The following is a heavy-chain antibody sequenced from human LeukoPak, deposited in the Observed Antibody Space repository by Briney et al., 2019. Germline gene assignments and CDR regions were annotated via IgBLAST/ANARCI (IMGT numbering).Heavy chain of an antibody. V-gene: IGHV1-46*01. CDR2: INPSGGST. J-gene: IGHJ5*02. CDR3: ASTGLGELGGP. CDR1: GYTFTSYY. D-gene: IGHD3-16*01. Sequence: ASVKVSCKASGYTFTSYYMHWVRQAPGQGLEWMGIINPSGGSTSYAQKFQGRVTMTRGMSTSTVYMEPSSLRSEDTAVYYCASTGLGELGGPWGQGTLVTVSS.